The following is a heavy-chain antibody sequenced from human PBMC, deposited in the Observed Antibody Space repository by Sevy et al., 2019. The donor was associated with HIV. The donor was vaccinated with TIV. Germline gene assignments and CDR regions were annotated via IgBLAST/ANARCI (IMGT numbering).Heavy chain of an antibody. D-gene: IGHD6-13*01. CDR3: TREAKQQLSQYFFDF. V-gene: IGHV1-3*01. CDR2: INVGNGNT. Sequence: ASVKVSCKASGYLFISFVMHWVRQAPGQGLEWVGWINVGNGNTKSSQKFQDRVTITRDASTSTTYMELTSLTSEDTAIYYCTREAKQQLSQYFFDFWGQGTLVTVSS. J-gene: IGHJ4*02. CDR1: GYLFISFV.